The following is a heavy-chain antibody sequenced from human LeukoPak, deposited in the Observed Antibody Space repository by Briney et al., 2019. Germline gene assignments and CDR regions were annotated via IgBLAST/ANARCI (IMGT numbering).Heavy chain of an antibody. CDR1: GFTFSSYA. V-gene: IGHV3-23*01. D-gene: IGHD3-22*01. J-gene: IGHJ4*02. CDR2: ISGSGGST. Sequence: GGSLRLSCAASGFTFSSYAMSWVRQAPGKGLEWVSAISGSGGSTYYADSVKGRFTISRDNSKNTLYLQMNSLRAEDTAVYYCALNQGVVVITTFDYWGQGTPVTVSS. CDR3: ALNQGVVVITTFDY.